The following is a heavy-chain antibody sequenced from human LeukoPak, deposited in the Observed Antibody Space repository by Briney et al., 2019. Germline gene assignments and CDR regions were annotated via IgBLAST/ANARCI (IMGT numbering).Heavy chain of an antibody. D-gene: IGHD6-19*01. Sequence: SETLSLTCTVSGGSISSYYWSWIRQPPGKGLEWIGYIYYSGRTNYNPSLKSRVTISVDTSKNQFSLKLSSVTAADTAVYYCARDRSGWYSGTRGWFDPWGQGTLVTVSS. CDR2: IYYSGRT. V-gene: IGHV4-59*01. J-gene: IGHJ5*02. CDR3: ARDRSGWYSGTRGWFDP. CDR1: GGSISSYY.